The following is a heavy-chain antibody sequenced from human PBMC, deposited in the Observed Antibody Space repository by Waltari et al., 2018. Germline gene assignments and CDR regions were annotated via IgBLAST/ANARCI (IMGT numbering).Heavy chain of an antibody. J-gene: IGHJ3*02. CDR2: INHSGST. CDR3: ARTTPFRLPRNAFDI. D-gene: IGHD4-17*01. CDR1: GGSFSGYY. V-gene: IGHV4-34*01. Sequence: QVQLQQWGAGLLKPSETLSLTCAVYGGSFSGYYWSWIRQPPGKGLEWIGEINHSGSTNYNPSLKSRVTISVDTSKNQFSLKLSSVTAADTAVYYCARTTPFRLPRNAFDIWGQGTMVTVSS.